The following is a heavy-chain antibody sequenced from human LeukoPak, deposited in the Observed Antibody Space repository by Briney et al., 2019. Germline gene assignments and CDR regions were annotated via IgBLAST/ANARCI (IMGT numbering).Heavy chain of an antibody. CDR1: GGSLDSGGHS. CDR2: IYHSVTT. J-gene: IGHJ3*01. Sequence: PSETLSLTCAVSGGSLDSGGHSWSWGRQPPGTGLEWVGYIYHSVTTYYNPSLKSRVTMSVSRSRNQFSLNLGSVTAADTAVYYCARHLCSAFHDAFDVWGQRTMVIVS. V-gene: IGHV4-30-2*01. D-gene: IGHD3-10*02. CDR3: ARHLCSAFHDAFDV.